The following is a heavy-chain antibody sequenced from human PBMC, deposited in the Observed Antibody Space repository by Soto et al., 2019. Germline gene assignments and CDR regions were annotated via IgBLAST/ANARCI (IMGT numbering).Heavy chain of an antibody. CDR2: IIPIFGTA. Sequence: GASVKVSCKASGGTFSSYASSWVRQAPGQGLEWMGGIIPIFGTANYAQKFQGRVTITADESTSTAYMELSSLRSEDTAVYYCAARRDDYGDPLHGDDYGMDVWGQGTTVTVSS. V-gene: IGHV1-69*13. D-gene: IGHD4-17*01. CDR3: AARRDDYGDPLHGDDYGMDV. CDR1: GGTFSSYA. J-gene: IGHJ6*02.